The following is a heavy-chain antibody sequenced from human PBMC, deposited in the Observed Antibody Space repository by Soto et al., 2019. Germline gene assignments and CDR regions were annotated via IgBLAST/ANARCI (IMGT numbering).Heavy chain of an antibody. CDR2: INHSGST. J-gene: IGHJ4*02. CDR3: ARDKITGLFDY. CDR1: GGSLNGYY. D-gene: IGHD2-8*02. Sequence: QVQLQQWGAGLLKPSETLSLTCAVYGGSLNGYYWTWIRQPPGTGLEWIGEINHSGSTNYNPSLKSRVTISVDTSKNQFSRKLTSVTAADTGVYYCARDKITGLFDYWGQGTLFTVSS. V-gene: IGHV4-34*01.